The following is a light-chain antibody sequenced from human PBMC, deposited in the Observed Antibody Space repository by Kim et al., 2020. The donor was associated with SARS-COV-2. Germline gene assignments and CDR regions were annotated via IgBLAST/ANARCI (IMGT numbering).Light chain of an antibody. CDR1: SSEVGGYNY. Sequence: GQSITISCTGTSSEVGGYNYVSWYQQHPGKAHKLMIYDVSNRPSGVSNRFSGSKSGNTASLTISGLQAEDEADYYCSSYTSSSTWVFGGGTKLTVL. CDR2: DVS. V-gene: IGLV2-14*03. J-gene: IGLJ3*02. CDR3: SSYTSSSTWV.